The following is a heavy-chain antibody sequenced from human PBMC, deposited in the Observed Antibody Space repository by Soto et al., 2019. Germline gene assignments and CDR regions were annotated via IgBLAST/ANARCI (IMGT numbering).Heavy chain of an antibody. CDR1: GGTFSSYA. J-gene: IGHJ6*02. Sequence: SVKVSCRASGGTFSSYAISWVRQAPGQGLEWMGGIIPIFGTADYAQKFQGRVTITADESTTTAYMELSTLRSDDTAVYYCARDTYHVLMVNAPNLYGMEVWGQGTTVTVSS. CDR2: IIPIFGTA. D-gene: IGHD2-8*01. V-gene: IGHV1-69*13. CDR3: ARDTYHVLMVNAPNLYGMEV.